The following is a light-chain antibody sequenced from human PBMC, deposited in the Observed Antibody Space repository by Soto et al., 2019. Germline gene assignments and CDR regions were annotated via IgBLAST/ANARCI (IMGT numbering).Light chain of an antibody. CDR3: QHYGSLVLT. J-gene: IGKJ4*01. V-gene: IGKV3-20*01. Sequence: EIVLTQSPGTLSLSPGERATLSCRASQSVSSSYLAWYQQKPGQAPRLLIYGASIRSTGIPDRFSGSGSGKDFTLTISSLEPEDFAVYYCQHYGSLVLTFGGGTKVEVK. CDR1: QSVSSSY. CDR2: GAS.